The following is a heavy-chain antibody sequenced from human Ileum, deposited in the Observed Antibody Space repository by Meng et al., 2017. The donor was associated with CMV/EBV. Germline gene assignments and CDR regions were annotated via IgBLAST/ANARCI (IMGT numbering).Heavy chain of an antibody. V-gene: IGHV5-51*01. Sequence: ISCETAGYTVDNYWLGWVRQVPGKGLEWMGIIFPGDSETRYSPSFEGQVTIAVDLSTRTTFLQWSSLRASDTAMYYCARLEGSPLLWGQGTLVTVSS. J-gene: IGHJ4*02. CDR1: GYTVDNYW. CDR3: ARLEGSPLL. D-gene: IGHD2-15*01. CDR2: IFPGDSET.